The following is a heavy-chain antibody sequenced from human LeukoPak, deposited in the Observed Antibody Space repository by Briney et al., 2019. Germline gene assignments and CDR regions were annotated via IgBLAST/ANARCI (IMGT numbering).Heavy chain of an antibody. CDR2: INHSGST. V-gene: IGHV4-34*01. CDR1: GVSFCGYY. CDR3: ARAQRDCGYYNIDY. Sequence: KPSETLSLTCGVYGVSFCGYYWSWIRQPPGKGLEWNGEINHSGSTNYNPSRKSRFTISIHTSNKQFCLKGGAVTAADMAVYDSARAQRDCGYYNIDYWGQGTLVTVSS. J-gene: IGHJ4*02. D-gene: IGHD3-9*01.